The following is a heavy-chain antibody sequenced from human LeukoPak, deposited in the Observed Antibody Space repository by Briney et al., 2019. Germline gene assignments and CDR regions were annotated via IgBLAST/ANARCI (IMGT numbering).Heavy chain of an antibody. CDR3: ARDGATVTTTLFDY. Sequence: GGSLRLSCAVSGFTFSSYGMHWVRQAPGKGLEWVSSISSSSSYIYYADSVKGRFTISRDNAKNSLYLQMNSLRAEDTAVYYCARDGATVTTTLFDYWGQGTLVTVSS. V-gene: IGHV3-21*01. D-gene: IGHD4-17*01. CDR1: GFTFSSYG. CDR2: ISSSSSYI. J-gene: IGHJ4*02.